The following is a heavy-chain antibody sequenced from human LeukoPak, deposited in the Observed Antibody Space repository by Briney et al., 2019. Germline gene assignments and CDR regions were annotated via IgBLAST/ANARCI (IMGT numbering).Heavy chain of an antibody. CDR3: AKTPNSYYHYYYMDV. D-gene: IGHD4-23*01. Sequence: PGGSLRLSCAASGFTFSSYGMSWVRQAPGKGLEWVSVISGSGERTYYADSVKGRFTISRENSNNTLYLQMNSLRAEDTAVYYCAKTPNSYYHYYYMDVWGKGTTVTISS. CDR2: ISGSGERT. V-gene: IGHV3-23*01. J-gene: IGHJ6*03. CDR1: GFTFSSYG.